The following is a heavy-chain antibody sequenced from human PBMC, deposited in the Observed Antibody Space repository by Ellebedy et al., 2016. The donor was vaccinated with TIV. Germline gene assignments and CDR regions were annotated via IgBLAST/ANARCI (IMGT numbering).Heavy chain of an antibody. J-gene: IGHJ4*02. CDR1: GFTFSSYA. CDR3: ARDQGAAPWAGAGTGHDY. Sequence: PGGSLRLSCAASGFTFSSYAMHWVRQAPGKGLEWVAVMSYDGSNEYYADSVKGRFTISRDDSKNTLYLQMNSLRAEDTAVYYCARDQGAAPWAGAGTGHDYWGQGTLVTVSS. CDR2: MSYDGSNE. D-gene: IGHD6-19*01. V-gene: IGHV3-30*04.